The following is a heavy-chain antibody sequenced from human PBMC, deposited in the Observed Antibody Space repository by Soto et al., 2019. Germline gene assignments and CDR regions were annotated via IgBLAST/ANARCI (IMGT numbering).Heavy chain of an antibody. CDR2: IWYDGSNK. V-gene: IGHV3-33*01. CDR1: GFTFSSYG. Sequence: PGGSLRLSCAASGFTFSSYGMHWVRQAPGKGLEWVAVIWYDGSNKYYADSVKGRFTISRDNSKNTLYLQMNSLRAEDTAVYYCARGSGCSGGSCYYGTTTGTPYYFDYWCPGTLVTGSS. D-gene: IGHD2-15*01. CDR3: ARGSGCSGGSCYYGTTTGTPYYFDY. J-gene: IGHJ4*02.